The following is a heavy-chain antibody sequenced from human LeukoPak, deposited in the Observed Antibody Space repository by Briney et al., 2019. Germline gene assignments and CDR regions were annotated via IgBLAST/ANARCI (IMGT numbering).Heavy chain of an antibody. D-gene: IGHD4-11*01. J-gene: IGHJ6*03. CDR2: INPNSGGT. CDR1: GYTFTGYY. Sequence: ASVKVSCQASGYTFTGYYMHWVRQAPGQGLEWMGWINPNSGGTNYAQKFQGRVTMTRDTSISTAYMELSRLRSDDTAVYYCARDHDRTTVTSDYYYYYMDVWGKGTTVTVSS. V-gene: IGHV1-2*02. CDR3: ARDHDRTTVTSDYYYYYMDV.